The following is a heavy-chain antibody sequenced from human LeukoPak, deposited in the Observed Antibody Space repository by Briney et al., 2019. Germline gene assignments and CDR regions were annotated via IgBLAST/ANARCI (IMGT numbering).Heavy chain of an antibody. J-gene: IGHJ4*02. CDR1: GGTFSSYA. CDR2: VIPIFGTA. D-gene: IGHD3-9*01. CDR3: ARVVYDILTGYYYSFDY. Sequence: SVKVSCKASGGTFSSYAISWVRQAPGQGLEWMGGVIPIFGTANYAQKFQGRVTITADESTSTAYMELSSLRSEDTAVYYCARVVYDILTGYYYSFDYWGQGTLVTVSS. V-gene: IGHV1-69*13.